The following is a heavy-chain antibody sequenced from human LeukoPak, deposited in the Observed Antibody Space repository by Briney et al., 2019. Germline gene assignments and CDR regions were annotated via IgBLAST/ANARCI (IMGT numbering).Heavy chain of an antibody. CDR2: INPSGDGT. CDR3: AKETPNTGWFDP. J-gene: IGHJ5*02. Sequence: GASVTVSCKASGYTFTSYYMHWVRQAPGQGLEWMGVINPSGDGTNYPQRFQGRVTLTRDTSTSTVYMELSSLRSEDTAIYYCAKETPNTGWFDPWGQGTLVTVSS. D-gene: IGHD1-14*01. V-gene: IGHV1-46*01. CDR1: GYTFTSYY.